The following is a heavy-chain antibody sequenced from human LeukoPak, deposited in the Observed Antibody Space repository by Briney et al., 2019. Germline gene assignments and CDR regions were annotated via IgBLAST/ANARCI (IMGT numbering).Heavy chain of an antibody. CDR2: INPNNGNA. Sequence: GASVKVSCKASGYTFTNFDLNWVRQAPGQGLEWVGWINPNNGNADYAQRFQGRVTMTRDTAISTVYMELSSLTYEDSAVYYCARPTSRPSNYYSMDLWGKGTTVILSS. J-gene: IGHJ6*03. CDR3: ARPTSRPSNYYSMDL. V-gene: IGHV1-8*01. CDR1: GYTFTNFD. D-gene: IGHD6-13*01.